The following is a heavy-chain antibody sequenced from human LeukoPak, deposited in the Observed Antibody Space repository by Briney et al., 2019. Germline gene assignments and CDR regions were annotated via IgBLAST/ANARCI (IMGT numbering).Heavy chain of an antibody. CDR2: SIPIFGTA. V-gene: IGHV1-69*13. Sequence: SVKVSCNASGGTFSSYAISWVRQAPGQGLEWMGGSIPIFGTANYAQKFQGRVTITADESPSTAYMELSSLRSEDTAVYYCARGVTMVRGVISNNYYYYYGKDVWGKGTTVTVSS. D-gene: IGHD3-10*01. CDR1: GGTFSSYA. J-gene: IGHJ6*04. CDR3: ARGVTMVRGVISNNYYYYYGKDV.